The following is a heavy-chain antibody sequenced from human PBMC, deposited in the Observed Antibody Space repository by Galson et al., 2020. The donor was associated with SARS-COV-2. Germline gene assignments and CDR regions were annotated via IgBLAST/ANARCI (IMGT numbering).Heavy chain of an antibody. CDR2: IYSGGST. V-gene: IGHV3-53*01. Sequence: GESLKISCAASGLTVSSNYMSWVRQAPGKGLEWVSVIYSGGSTYYVDSVKGRFTISRDNSKNTLYLQMNSLRAEDTAVYYCARELFSRGGMDVWGQGTTVTVSS. CDR3: ARELFSRGGMDV. CDR1: GLTVSSNY. J-gene: IGHJ6*02. D-gene: IGHD3-10*01.